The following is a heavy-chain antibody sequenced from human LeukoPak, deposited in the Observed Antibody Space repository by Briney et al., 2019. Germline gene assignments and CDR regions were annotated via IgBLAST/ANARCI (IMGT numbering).Heavy chain of an antibody. CDR1: GFTFSSYG. J-gene: IGHJ4*02. D-gene: IGHD3-10*01. CDR2: ISGGGGST. CDR3: ARGDGWFGESRGDY. Sequence: GGSLRLSCAASGFTFSSYGMSWVRQAPGKGLEWVSAISGGGGSTYYADSVKGRFTISRDNSKNTLYLQMNSLRAEDTAVYYCARGDGWFGESRGDYWGQGTLVTVSS. V-gene: IGHV3-23*01.